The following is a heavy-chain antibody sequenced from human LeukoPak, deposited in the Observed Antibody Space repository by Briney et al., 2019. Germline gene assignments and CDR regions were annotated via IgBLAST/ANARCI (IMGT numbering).Heavy chain of an antibody. CDR2: INHSGST. D-gene: IGHD2-15*01. Sequence: SETLSLTCAVSGGSFSGYYWSWIRQPPGKGLEWIGEINHSGSTNYNPSLKSRVTISVDTSKNQFSLKLSSVTAADTAVYYCSRPRFPVAIDYFDYWGQGTLVTVSS. CDR3: SRPRFPVAIDYFDY. CDR1: GGSFSGYY. V-gene: IGHV4-34*01. J-gene: IGHJ4*02.